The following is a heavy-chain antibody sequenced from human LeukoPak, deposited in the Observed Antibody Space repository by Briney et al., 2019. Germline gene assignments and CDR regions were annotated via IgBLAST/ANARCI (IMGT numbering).Heavy chain of an antibody. D-gene: IGHD2/OR15-2a*01. V-gene: IGHV1-24*01. J-gene: IGHJ6*03. CDR1: GYTLTELS. Sequence: ASVKVSCKVSGYTLTELSMHWVRQAPGKGLEWMGGFDPEDGETIYAQKFQGRVTMTEDTSTDTAYMELSSLRSEDTAVYYCATDPFLARPEEDLNYYYMDVWGKGTTVAVSS. CDR3: ATDPFLARPEEDLNYYYMDV. CDR2: FDPEDGET.